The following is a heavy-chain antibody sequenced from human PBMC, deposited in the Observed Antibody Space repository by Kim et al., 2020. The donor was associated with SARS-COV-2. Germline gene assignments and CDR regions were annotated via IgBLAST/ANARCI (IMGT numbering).Heavy chain of an antibody. V-gene: IGHV1-18*01. CDR3: ATPKGFYCGGDCLGV. Sequence: ASVKVSCKASGYTFTSYGISWVRQAPGQGLEWMGWISAYNGNTNYAQKLQGRVTMTTDTSTSTAYMELRSLRSDDTAVYYCATPKGFYCGGDCLGVWGQGTTVTVSS. CDR2: ISAYNGNT. J-gene: IGHJ6*02. D-gene: IGHD2-21*02. CDR1: GYTFTSYG.